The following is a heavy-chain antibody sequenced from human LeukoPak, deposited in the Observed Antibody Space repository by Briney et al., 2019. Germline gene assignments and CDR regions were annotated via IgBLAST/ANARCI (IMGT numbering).Heavy chain of an antibody. CDR2: IIPIFGTA. CDR1: GGTFSSYA. D-gene: IGHD2-2*01. J-gene: IGHJ5*02. CDR3: ARGGYCSSTSCWLDP. V-gene: IGHV1-69*13. Sequence: SVKVSCKASGGTFSSYAISWVRQAPGQGLGWMGGIIPIFGTANYAQKFQGRVTITADESTSTAYMELSSLRSGNTAVYYCARGGYCSSTSCWLDPWGQGTLVTVSS.